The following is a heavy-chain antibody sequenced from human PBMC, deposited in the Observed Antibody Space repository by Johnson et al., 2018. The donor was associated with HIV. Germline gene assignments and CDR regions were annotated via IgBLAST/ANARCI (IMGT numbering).Heavy chain of an antibody. CDR2: INWNGGST. CDR1: GFTVSSNY. CDR3: ARVKGYGIPNAFDI. Sequence: VQLVESGGGLIQPGGSLRLSCAASGFTVSSNYMSWVRQAPGKGLEWVSGINWNGGSTGYADSVKGRFTISRDNAKNSLYLQMNSLRAEDTALYYCARVKGYGIPNAFDIWGQGTMVTVSS. D-gene: IGHD5-18*01. J-gene: IGHJ3*02. V-gene: IGHV3-20*04.